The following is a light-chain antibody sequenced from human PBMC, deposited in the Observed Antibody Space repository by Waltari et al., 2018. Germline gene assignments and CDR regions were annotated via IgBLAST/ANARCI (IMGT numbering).Light chain of an antibody. CDR1: DDDHGGYED. CDR3: SSYAGRNIVI. CDR2: EVT. Sequence: QSALTQPPSAYGSPGQSVTLSCTGTDDDHGGYEDVSWYQQHPGKAPKVLIYEVTKRPSGVPDRFSGSKSGNTASLTVSGLQAEDEADYYCSSYAGRNIVIFGGGTKLTVL. J-gene: IGLJ2*01. V-gene: IGLV2-8*01.